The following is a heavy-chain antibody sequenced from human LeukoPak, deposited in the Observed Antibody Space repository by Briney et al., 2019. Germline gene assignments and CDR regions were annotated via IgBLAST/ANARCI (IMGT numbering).Heavy chain of an antibody. J-gene: IGHJ4*02. CDR2: INPNSGGT. CDR1: GYTFTSYD. Sequence: ASVKVSCKASGYTFTSYDINWVRQAPGQGLEWVGRINPNSGGTNYAQKFQGRVTMTRDTSISTAYMELSRLRSDDTAVYYCARASEGYCSSTSCYAEFDYWGQGTLVTVSS. D-gene: IGHD2-2*01. CDR3: ARASEGYCSSTSCYAEFDY. V-gene: IGHV1-2*06.